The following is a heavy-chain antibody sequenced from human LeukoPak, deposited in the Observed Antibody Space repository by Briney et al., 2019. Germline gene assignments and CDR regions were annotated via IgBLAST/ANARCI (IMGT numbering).Heavy chain of an antibody. CDR3: TLPWGSGSYYDY. V-gene: IGHV3-15*01. CDR2: IKTKADGGTT. D-gene: IGHD3-10*01. Sequence: GGSLRLSCEASGFTFSNAYMSWVRQAPGKGLEWVGRIKTKADGGTTEYAAPVKGRFTISRDDSKNTLFLQMNSLKTEDTAVYYCTLPWGSGSYYDYWGQGTLVTVSS. J-gene: IGHJ4*02. CDR1: GFTFSNAY.